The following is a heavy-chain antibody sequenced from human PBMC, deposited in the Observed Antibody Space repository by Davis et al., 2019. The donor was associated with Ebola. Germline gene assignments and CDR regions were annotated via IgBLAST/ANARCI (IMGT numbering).Heavy chain of an antibody. CDR2: INPNSGGT. Sequence: ASVKVSCKASGYTFTGYYMHWVRQAPGQGLEWMGWINPNSGGTNYAQKFQGWVTMTRDTSISTAYMGLGRLRSDDTAVYYCARGGVEMATIGYFDYWGQGTLVTVSS. J-gene: IGHJ4*02. V-gene: IGHV1-2*04. D-gene: IGHD5-24*01. CDR1: GYTFTGYY. CDR3: ARGGVEMATIGYFDY.